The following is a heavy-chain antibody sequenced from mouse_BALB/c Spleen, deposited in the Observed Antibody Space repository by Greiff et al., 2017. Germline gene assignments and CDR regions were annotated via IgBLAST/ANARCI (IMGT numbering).Heavy chain of an antibody. CDR1: GYTFTSYT. CDR2: INPSSGYT. Sequence: VMLVESGAELARPGASVKMSCKASGYTFTSYTMHWVKQRPGQGLEWIGYINPSSGYTNYNQKFKDKATLTADKSSSTAYMQLSSLTSEDSAVYYCARYYSYAMDYWGQGTSVTVSS. J-gene: IGHJ4*01. D-gene: IGHD1-1*01. CDR3: ARYYSYAMDY. V-gene: IGHV1-4*01.